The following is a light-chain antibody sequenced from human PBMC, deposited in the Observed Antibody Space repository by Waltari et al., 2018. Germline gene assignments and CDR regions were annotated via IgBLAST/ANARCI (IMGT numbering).Light chain of an antibody. CDR1: SSDVGGYNF. J-gene: IGLJ2*01. CDR2: EVS. CDR3: SSDAGNHVV. Sequence: QSALTQPPSASGSPGQSVTISCTGTSSDVGGYNFVSWYQQHPGKAPKLMIYEVSTRPSAVPDRFSGSKSGNTASLTVSRLQPEDEADYYCSSDAGNHVVXXXXXXLTVL. V-gene: IGLV2-8*01.